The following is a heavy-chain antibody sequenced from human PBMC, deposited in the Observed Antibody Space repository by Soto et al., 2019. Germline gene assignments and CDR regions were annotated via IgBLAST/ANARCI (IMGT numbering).Heavy chain of an antibody. CDR2: IYYSGST. D-gene: IGHD3-22*01. Sequence: SETLSLTCTVSGRSISSGGYYWSWIRQHPGKVLEWIGYIYYSGSTYYNPSLKSRVTISVDTSKNQFSLKLSSVTAADTAVYYCAREGYYDSSGSRPFDYWGQGTLVTVSS. CDR1: GRSISSGGYY. CDR3: AREGYYDSSGSRPFDY. J-gene: IGHJ4*02. V-gene: IGHV4-31*03.